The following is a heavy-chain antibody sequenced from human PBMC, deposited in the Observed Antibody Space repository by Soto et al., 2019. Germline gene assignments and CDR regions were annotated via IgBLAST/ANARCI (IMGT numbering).Heavy chain of an antibody. V-gene: IGHV3-23*01. CDR2: ISATGGST. D-gene: IGHD3-16*01. CDR1: FSGHS. Sequence: EVQLLESGGGLEQPGGSLRLSCAESFSGHSMSWVRQGPGKGLEWVSGISATGGSTHYADSVKGRFTISRDNFKNTLYLQMNSLRAEDTAVYYCARSWGDSWEQSAFDVWGQGTMVTVSS. J-gene: IGHJ3*01. CDR3: ARSWGDSWEQSAFDV.